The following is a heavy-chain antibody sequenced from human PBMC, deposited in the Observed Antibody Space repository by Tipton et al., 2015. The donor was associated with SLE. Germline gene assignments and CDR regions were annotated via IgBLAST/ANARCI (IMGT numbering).Heavy chain of an antibody. D-gene: IGHD3-22*01. CDR2: IYYSGST. CDR3: AREGGYYDSSGYPRAFDI. J-gene: IGHJ3*02. V-gene: IGHV4-31*03. Sequence: TLSLTCTVSGGSISSGGYYWSWIRQHPGKGLEWIGYIYYSGSTYYNPSLKSRVTISVDTSKNQFSLKLSSVTAADTAVYYCAREGGYYDSSGYPRAFDIWGQGTMVTVSS. CDR1: GGSISSGGYY.